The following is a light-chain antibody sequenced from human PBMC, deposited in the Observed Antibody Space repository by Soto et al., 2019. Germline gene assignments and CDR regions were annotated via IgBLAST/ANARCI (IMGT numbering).Light chain of an antibody. CDR2: DVS. Sequence: QSVLTQPASVSGSPGQSITISCTGTSSDVGGYNYVSWYQHHPGKAPKLMIYDVSNRPSGVSNRFSGSKSGNTASLTISWLQAEDEADYYCSSHTSRSTLVFGTGTRSPS. CDR3: SSHTSRSTLV. CDR1: SSDVGGYNY. J-gene: IGLJ1*01. V-gene: IGLV2-14*03.